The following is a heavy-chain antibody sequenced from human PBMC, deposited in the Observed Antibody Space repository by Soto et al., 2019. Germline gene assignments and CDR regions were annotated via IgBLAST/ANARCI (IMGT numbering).Heavy chain of an antibody. CDR3: ARGEAEWTNFDY. CDR2: IYYSGST. V-gene: IGHV4-30-4*01. J-gene: IGHJ4*02. Sequence: SETLSLTCTVSGGSISSGDYYWSWIRQPPGKGLEWIGYIYYSGSTYYNPSLKSRVTISVDTSKNQFSLKLSSVTAADTAVYYCARGEAEWTNFDYWGQGTLVTVSS. CDR1: GGSISSGDYY. D-gene: IGHD2-8*01.